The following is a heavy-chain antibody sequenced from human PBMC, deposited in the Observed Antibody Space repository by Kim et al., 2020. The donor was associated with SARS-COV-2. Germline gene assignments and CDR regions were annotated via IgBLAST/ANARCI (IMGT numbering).Heavy chain of an antibody. V-gene: IGHV4-59*01. D-gene: IGHD2-15*01. CDR3: ARDLLKGDCSGGSCYSNWYFDL. Sequence: SETLSLTCTVSGGSISSYYWSWIRQPPGKGLEWIGYIYYSGSTNYNPSLKSRVTISVDTSKNQFSLKLSSVTAADTAVYYCARDLLKGDCSGGSCYSNWYFDLWGRGTLVTVSS. CDR1: GGSISSYY. CDR2: IYYSGST. J-gene: IGHJ2*01.